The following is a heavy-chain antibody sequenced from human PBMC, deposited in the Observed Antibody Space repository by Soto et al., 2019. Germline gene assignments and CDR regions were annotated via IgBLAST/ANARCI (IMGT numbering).Heavy chain of an antibody. CDR1: GYTFFSYY. J-gene: IGHJ5*02. D-gene: IGHD3-9*01. CDR2: IKPSGGRT. V-gene: IGHV1-46*04. CDR3: ARDFDVAVSIAENCFDR. Sequence: ASVKVSCKASGYTFFSYYMHWLPQPPGQGIERMGIIKPSGGRTSDAKKLQGRVTITRDTSRSTAYMEVSSLRSEDTAAYFCARDFDVAVSIAENCFDRRRTGTLVTISS.